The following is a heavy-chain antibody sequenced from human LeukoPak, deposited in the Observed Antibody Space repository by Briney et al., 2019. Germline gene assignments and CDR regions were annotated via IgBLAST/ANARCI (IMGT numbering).Heavy chain of an antibody. CDR1: GFTVSSNY. V-gene: IGHV4-34*01. Sequence: GSLRLSCAASGFTVSSNYMSWIRQPPGKGLEWIGEINHSGSTNYNPSLKSRVTISVDTSKNQFSLKLSSVTAADTAVYYCARKSYYGSGSYRIDYGMDVWGKGTTVTVSS. CDR3: ARKSYYGSGSYRIDYGMDV. CDR2: INHSGST. J-gene: IGHJ6*04. D-gene: IGHD3-10*01.